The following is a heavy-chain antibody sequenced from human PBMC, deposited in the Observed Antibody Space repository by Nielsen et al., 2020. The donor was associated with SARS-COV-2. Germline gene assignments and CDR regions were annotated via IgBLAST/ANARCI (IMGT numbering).Heavy chain of an antibody. J-gene: IGHJ4*02. V-gene: IGHV3-21*01. CDR1: GFTFSSYS. CDR3: ARDVQWLVFDY. CDR2: ISSSSSYI. D-gene: IGHD6-19*01. Sequence: GSLRLSCAASGFTFSSYSMNWVRQAPGKGLEWVSSISSSSSYIYYADSVKGRFTISRDNAKNSLYLQMNSLRAEDTAVYYCARDVQWLVFDYWGQGTLVTVSS.